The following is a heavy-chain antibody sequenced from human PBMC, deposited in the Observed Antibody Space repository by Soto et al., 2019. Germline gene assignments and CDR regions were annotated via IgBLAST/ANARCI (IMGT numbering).Heavy chain of an antibody. D-gene: IGHD6-13*01. J-gene: IGHJ4*02. CDR1: GGSISSSSYY. CDR2: IYYSGGT. V-gene: IGHV4-39*01. Sequence: PSETLSLTCTVSGGSISSSSYYWGWIRQPPGKGLEWIGSIYYSGGTYYNPSLKSRVTISVDTSKNQFSLKLSSVTAADTAVYYCATYSSSWYVVYWGQGTLVTVSS. CDR3: ATYSSSWYVVY.